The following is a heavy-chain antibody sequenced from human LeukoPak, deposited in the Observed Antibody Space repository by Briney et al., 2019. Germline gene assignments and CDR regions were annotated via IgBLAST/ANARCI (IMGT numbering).Heavy chain of an antibody. V-gene: IGHV4-59*08. Sequence: SETLSLTCTVSGGSISSYYWSWIRQPPGKGLEWIGCIYYSGSTNYNPSLKSRVTISVDTSKNQLSLKLSSVTAADTAVYYCAAIGSLHDAFDIWGQGTMVTVSS. J-gene: IGHJ3*02. CDR1: GGSISSYY. CDR2: IYYSGST. CDR3: AAIGSLHDAFDI.